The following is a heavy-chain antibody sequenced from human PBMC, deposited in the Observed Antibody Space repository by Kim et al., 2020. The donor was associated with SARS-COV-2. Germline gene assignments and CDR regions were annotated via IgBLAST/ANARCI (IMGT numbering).Heavy chain of an antibody. J-gene: IGHJ4*02. Sequence: GGSLRLSCAASGFTFSSYWMHWVRQAPGKGLVWVSRINSDGSSTSYADSVKGRFTISRDNAKNTLYLQMNSLRAEDTAVYYCAARIAVAPTVTWGQGTLVTVSS. CDR3: AARIAVAPTVT. CDR2: INSDGSST. CDR1: GFTFSSYW. D-gene: IGHD6-19*01. V-gene: IGHV3-74*01.